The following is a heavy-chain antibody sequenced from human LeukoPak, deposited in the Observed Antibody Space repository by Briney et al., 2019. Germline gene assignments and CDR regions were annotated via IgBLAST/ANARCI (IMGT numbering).Heavy chain of an antibody. CDR3: TTAYQGSSGYYYVF. V-gene: IGHV3-15*01. Sequence: WIRQPPGKGLEWVGRIKSKTDGGTTDYAAPVKGRFTISRDDSKNTLYLQMNSLKTEDTAVYYCTTAYQGSSGYYYVFWGQGTLVTVSS. J-gene: IGHJ4*02. CDR2: IKSKTDGGTT. D-gene: IGHD3-22*01.